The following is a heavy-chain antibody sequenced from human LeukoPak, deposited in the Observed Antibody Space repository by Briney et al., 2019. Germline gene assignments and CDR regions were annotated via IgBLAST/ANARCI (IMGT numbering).Heavy chain of an antibody. D-gene: IGHD7-27*01. CDR3: ASGTGEYDAFDI. CDR1: GGSISSYY. Sequence: SETLSLTCTVSGGSISSYYWSWIRQPPGKGLEWIGYIYYSGSTNYNPSLKSRVTISVDTSKNQFSLKLSSVTAADTAVYCCASGTGEYDAFDIWGQGTMVTVSS. J-gene: IGHJ3*02. V-gene: IGHV4-59*01. CDR2: IYYSGST.